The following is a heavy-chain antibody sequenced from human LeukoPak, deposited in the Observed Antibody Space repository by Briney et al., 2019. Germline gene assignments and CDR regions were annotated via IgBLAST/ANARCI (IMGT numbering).Heavy chain of an antibody. J-gene: IGHJ4*02. CDR3: AKNGGSQCYSHLDS. Sequence: GGSLRLSCAASGFTFSSYAMSWVRQAPGKGLEWVSGTSGSGGSTYYAGSVKGRFTISRDNSKNTLYLQMNSLRVEDTSVYYCAKNGGSQCYSHLDSWGQGTLVTVSS. V-gene: IGHV3-23*01. CDR2: TSGSGGST. CDR1: GFTFSSYA. D-gene: IGHD2-15*01.